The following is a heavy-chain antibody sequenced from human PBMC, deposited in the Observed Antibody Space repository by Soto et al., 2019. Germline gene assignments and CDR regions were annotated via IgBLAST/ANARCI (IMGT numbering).Heavy chain of an antibody. J-gene: IGHJ6*03. CDR1: GFTFSSYS. CDR3: ASPRGGARVDYYYYMDV. Sequence: EVQLVESGGGLVQPGGSLRLSCAASGFTFSSYSMNWVRQAPGKGLEWVSYISSSSSTIYYADSVKGRFTISRDNAKNSLYLQRNSLRAEDTAVYYCASPRGGARVDYYYYMDVWGKGTTVTVSS. CDR2: ISSSSSTI. V-gene: IGHV3-48*01. D-gene: IGHD2-21*01.